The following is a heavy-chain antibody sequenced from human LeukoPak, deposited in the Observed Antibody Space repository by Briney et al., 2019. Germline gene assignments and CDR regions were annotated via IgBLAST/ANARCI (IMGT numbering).Heavy chain of an antibody. CDR3: ARNRASMDV. J-gene: IGHJ6*03. CDR2: IKGDGSEK. CDR1: GFTFRSYW. V-gene: IGHV3-7*01. Sequence: PGGSLRLSCAASGFTFRSYWMSWVRQAPGKGLEWVANIKGDGSEKYYVDSVKGRFTISRDNAKNSLYLQMNSLRAEDTAVYHCARNRASMDVWGKGTTVIVSS.